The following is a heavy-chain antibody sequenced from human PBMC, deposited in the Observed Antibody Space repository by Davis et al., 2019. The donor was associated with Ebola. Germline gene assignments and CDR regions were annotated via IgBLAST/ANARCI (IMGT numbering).Heavy chain of an antibody. CDR3: ATTPPQSLVDGWFDP. V-gene: IGHV4-59*01. D-gene: IGHD6-19*01. Sequence: MPGGSLRLSCTVSGGSISSYYCNWFRQPPGKGLEWIGYIYNSGYTSYNPSLKSRVTISLDTSKNQFSLNLSSMTAADTAVYYCATTPPQSLVDGWFDPWGQGTLVTVSS. J-gene: IGHJ5*02. CDR2: IYNSGYT. CDR1: GGSISSYY.